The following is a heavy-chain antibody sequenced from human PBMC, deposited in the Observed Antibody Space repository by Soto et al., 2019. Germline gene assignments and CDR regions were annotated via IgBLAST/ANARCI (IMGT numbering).Heavy chain of an antibody. J-gene: IGHJ4*02. V-gene: IGHV3-33*01. CDR1: GFTFSSYG. CDR3: ARDHDSSGYGPFDY. CDR2: IWYDGSNK. D-gene: IGHD3-22*01. Sequence: QVQLVESGGGVVQPGRSLRLSCAASGFTFSSYGMHWVRQAPGKGLEWVAVIWYDGSNKYYADSVKSRFTISRDNSKNTLYLQMNSLRAEDTAVYYCARDHDSSGYGPFDYWGQGTLVTVSS.